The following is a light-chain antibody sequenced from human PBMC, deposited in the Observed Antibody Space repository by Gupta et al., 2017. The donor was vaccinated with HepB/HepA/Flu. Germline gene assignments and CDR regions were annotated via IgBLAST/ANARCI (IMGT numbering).Light chain of an antibody. J-gene: IGKJ5*01. V-gene: IGKV3-15*01. CDR2: GAS. CDR3: QQYDNWSPRT. CDR1: KSVTSN. Sequence: EIVLTQSPATLSVSPGDSAALSCSASKSVTSNLAWYQHKPGQAPRLLIHGASTRATGIPDRFSGSGAGTEFTPTIDSRQSEEFAVYYCQQYDNWSPRTFGQGTRLDIK.